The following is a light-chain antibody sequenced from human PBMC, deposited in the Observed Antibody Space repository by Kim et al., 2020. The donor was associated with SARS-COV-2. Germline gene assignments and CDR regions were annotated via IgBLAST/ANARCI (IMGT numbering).Light chain of an antibody. CDR1: QSLVRSDGYTY. Sequence: EIVMTQTPVSLSVTPGQPASMSCKSSQSLVRSDGYTYLFWYLQKPGQSPQLLISEASNRFSGVPDRFSGSGSGTDFTLKIRRVEADDVGIYYRNQNNQFPTFGQGTKLEI. CDR2: EAS. J-gene: IGKJ2*01. V-gene: IGKV2D-29*02. CDR3: NQNNQFPT.